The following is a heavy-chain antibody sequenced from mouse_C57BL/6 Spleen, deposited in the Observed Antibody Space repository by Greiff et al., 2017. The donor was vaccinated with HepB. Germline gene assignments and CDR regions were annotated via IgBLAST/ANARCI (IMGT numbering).Heavy chain of an antibody. J-gene: IGHJ3*01. V-gene: IGHV3-6*01. Sequence: EVQLQESGPGLVKPSQSLSLTCSVTGYSITSGYYWNWIRQFPGNKLEWMGYISYDGSNNYNPSLKNRISITRDTSKNQFFLKLNSVTTEDTATYYCARAYDSFAYWGQGTLVTVSA. CDR3: ARAYDSFAY. CDR2: ISYDGSN. CDR1: GYSITSGYY. D-gene: IGHD2-4*01.